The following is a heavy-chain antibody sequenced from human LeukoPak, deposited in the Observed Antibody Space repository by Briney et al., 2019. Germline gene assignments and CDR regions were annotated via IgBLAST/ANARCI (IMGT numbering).Heavy chain of an antibody. CDR2: IQNDGIST. Sequence: GGSLRLSCAASGFTFSYHWMHWVRQVPGKGLVWVSRIQNDGISTTYADSVKGRFTISRDNAKNTLYLQMINLRDEDTAVYYCGKGAEYYFDNSGFIDYWGQGTLVTVSS. CDR3: GKGAEYYFDNSGFIDY. D-gene: IGHD3-22*01. J-gene: IGHJ4*02. CDR1: GFTFSYHW. V-gene: IGHV3-74*01.